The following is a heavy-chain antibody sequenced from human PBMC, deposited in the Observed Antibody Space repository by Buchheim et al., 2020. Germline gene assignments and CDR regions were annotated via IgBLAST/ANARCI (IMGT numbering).Heavy chain of an antibody. V-gene: IGHV3-66*04. CDR1: GFTVSSNY. CDR3: ASHVDIVATIHWGMDV. J-gene: IGHJ6*02. CDR2: IYSGGST. Sequence: EVQLVESGGGLVQPGGSLRLSCAASGFTVSSNYMSWVRQAPGKGLEWVSVIYSGGSTYYADSVKGRFTISRDNSKNTLYLHMNSLRAEDTAVYYCASHVDIVATIHWGMDVWGQGTT. D-gene: IGHD5-12*01.